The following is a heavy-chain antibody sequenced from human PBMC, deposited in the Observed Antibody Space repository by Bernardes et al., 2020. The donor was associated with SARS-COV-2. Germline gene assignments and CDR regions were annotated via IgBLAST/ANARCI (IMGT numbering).Heavy chain of an antibody. J-gene: IGHJ6*02. CDR1: GGSLSSYC. Sequence: SESLSLTCNVSGGSLSSYCWSWIRQSAGKGLEWIGRIYTSGSTKYNPSLQSRVTILVDTYKNQFSLRLRSVSAADTAVYYCACGRGYDSGYESYYYSGMDVGGQGTAVTVSS. V-gene: IGHV4-4*07. CDR3: ACGRGYDSGYESYYYSGMDV. D-gene: IGHD3-3*01. CDR2: IYTSGST.